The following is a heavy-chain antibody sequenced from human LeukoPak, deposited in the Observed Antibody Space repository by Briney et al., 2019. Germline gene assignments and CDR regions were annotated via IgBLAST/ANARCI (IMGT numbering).Heavy chain of an antibody. CDR3: ARDYFDYGDYVGSWAFDI. J-gene: IGHJ3*02. V-gene: IGHV4-61*02. D-gene: IGHD4-17*01. Sequence: PSETLSLTCTVSGGSISSSSYCGSWTRQPAGKGLEWIGRIYTRGSTNYNTSFKSRATMPVATSKNHCSLQLSSVTAADTAVYYCARDYFDYGDYVGSWAFDIWGQGTMVTVSS. CDR2: IYTRGST. CDR1: GGSISSSSYC.